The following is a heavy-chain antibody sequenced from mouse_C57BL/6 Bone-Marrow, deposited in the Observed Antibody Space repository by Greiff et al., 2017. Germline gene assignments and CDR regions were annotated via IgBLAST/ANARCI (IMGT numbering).Heavy chain of an antibody. CDR3: ARRGGWLPFAY. Sequence: VQLQQSGAELVRPGTSVKLSCKASGYTFTSYWMHWVKQRPGHGIEWIGEILPGSGSDNYNEKFKGKATFTADTSSTTAYMQLSSLTTEDSAIYYCARRGGWLPFAYWGQGTLVTVSA. CDR2: ILPGSGSD. J-gene: IGHJ3*01. D-gene: IGHD2-3*01. V-gene: IGHV1-9*01. CDR1: GYTFTSYW.